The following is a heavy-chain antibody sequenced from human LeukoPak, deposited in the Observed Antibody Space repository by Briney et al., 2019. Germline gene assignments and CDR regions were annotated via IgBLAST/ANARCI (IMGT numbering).Heavy chain of an antibody. CDR1: GGRFRGNE. CDR3: ARDSHGYSSSSHLGY. CDR2: IYYSGST. V-gene: IGHV4-31*02. J-gene: IGHJ4*02. Sequence: SETLSLTCSDNGGRFRGNECRWSRQHQRKSLKWIGYIYYSGSTYYNPSLKSRVTISVDTSKNQFSLKLSSVTAADTAVYYCARDSHGYSSSSHLGYWGQGTLVTVSS. D-gene: IGHD6-6*01.